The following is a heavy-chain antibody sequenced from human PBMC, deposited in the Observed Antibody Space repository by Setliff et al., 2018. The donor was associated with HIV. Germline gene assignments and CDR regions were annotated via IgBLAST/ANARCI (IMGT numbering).Heavy chain of an antibody. D-gene: IGHD3-10*01. V-gene: IGHV3-30*04. CDR3: ARDLRLYGSGSYLLLLNDAFDI. CDR1: GFTFSSYA. CDR2: ISYDGSNK. Sequence: GGSLRLSCAASGFTFSSYAMHWVRQAPGKGLEWVAVISYDGSNKYYADSVKGRFTISRDNSKNTLYLQMNSLRAEDTAVYYCARDLRLYGSGSYLLLLNDAFDIWGQGTMVTVS. J-gene: IGHJ3*02.